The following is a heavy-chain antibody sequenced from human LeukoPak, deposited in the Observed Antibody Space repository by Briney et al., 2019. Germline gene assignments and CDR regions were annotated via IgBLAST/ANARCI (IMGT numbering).Heavy chain of an antibody. D-gene: IGHD1-26*01. Sequence: GGSLRLSCAASGFTFSSYSVNWVRQAPGKGLEWVSSISSSSSYIYYADSVKGRFTISRDNAKNSLYPQMNSLRAEDTAVYYCARGGQGELLDYWGQGTLVTVSS. CDR2: ISSSSSYI. V-gene: IGHV3-21*01. CDR1: GFTFSSYS. J-gene: IGHJ4*02. CDR3: ARGGQGELLDY.